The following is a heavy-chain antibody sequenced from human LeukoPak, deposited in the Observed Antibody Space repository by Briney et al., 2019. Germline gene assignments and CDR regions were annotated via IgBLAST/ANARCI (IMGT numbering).Heavy chain of an antibody. V-gene: IGHV3-11*04. D-gene: IGHD3-10*01. CDR1: GFTFNDYF. J-gene: IGHJ4*02. CDR3: ARYRYFSSGTWDYLDY. Sequence: KPGGSLRLSCAASGFTFNDYFMSWVRQAPGKGLELIADISDGGHTIYFADSVKGRFSISRDNTKNSVFLQMNSLRPEDTAAYYCARYRYFSSGTWDYLDYWGQGTLVTVSS. CDR2: ISDGGHTI.